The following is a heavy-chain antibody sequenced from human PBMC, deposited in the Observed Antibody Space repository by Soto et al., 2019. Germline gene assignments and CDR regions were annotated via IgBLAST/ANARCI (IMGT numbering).Heavy chain of an antibody. D-gene: IGHD6-19*01. J-gene: IGHJ4*02. V-gene: IGHV3-33*01. Sequence: PGGSLRLSCAASGFTFSSYGMHWVRQAPGKGLEWVAVIWYDGSNKYYADSVKGRFTISRDNSKNTLYLQMNSLRAEDTAVYYCAREKENIAVAEVYFDYWGQGTLVTVSS. CDR1: GFTFSSYG. CDR2: IWYDGSNK. CDR3: AREKENIAVAEVYFDY.